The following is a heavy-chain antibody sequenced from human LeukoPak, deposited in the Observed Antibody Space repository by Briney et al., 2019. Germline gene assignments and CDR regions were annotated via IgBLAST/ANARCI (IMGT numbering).Heavy chain of an antibody. CDR3: ARDGGNSGYHYWYYFDY. CDR2: IYSSGST. J-gene: IGHJ4*02. CDR1: GGSIRSYY. Sequence: LETLCLTCTVSGGSIRSYYWNWIRQPAGKGLEWIGRIYSSGSTNYNPSLKSRVTMSVDTSKNQFSLKLSSVTAADTAVYYCARDGGNSGYHYWYYFDYWGQGTLVTVSS. V-gene: IGHV4-4*07. D-gene: IGHD3-22*01.